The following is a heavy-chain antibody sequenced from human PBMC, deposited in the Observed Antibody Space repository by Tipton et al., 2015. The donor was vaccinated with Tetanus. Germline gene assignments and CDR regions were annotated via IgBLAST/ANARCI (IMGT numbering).Heavy chain of an antibody. Sequence: SLRLSCAASGFTFDDYAMHWVRQAPGKGLEWVSGISWNSGSIGYADSVKGRLTISRDNAKNSLYLQMNSLRAEDTALYYCAKSVLAAYGGNAYYYYGMDVWGQGTTVTVSS. D-gene: IGHD4-23*01. CDR1: GFTFDDYA. J-gene: IGHJ6*02. CDR3: AKSVLAAYGGNAYYYYGMDV. CDR2: ISWNSGSI. V-gene: IGHV3-9*01.